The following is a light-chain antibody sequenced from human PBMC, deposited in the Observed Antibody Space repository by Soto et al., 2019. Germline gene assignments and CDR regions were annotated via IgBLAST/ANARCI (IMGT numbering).Light chain of an antibody. CDR2: AAD. CDR3: QQSYDMPWT. V-gene: IGKV1-12*01. J-gene: IGKJ1*01. CDR1: QGISSW. Sequence: DIQMTQSPSSVSASVGDRVTITCRASQGISSWLAWYQQKPGKAPSLLIFAADNLQDGVPSRFSGSGSGRDFSLTISSLQPEDFATYYCQQSYDMPWTFGQGTKVDIK.